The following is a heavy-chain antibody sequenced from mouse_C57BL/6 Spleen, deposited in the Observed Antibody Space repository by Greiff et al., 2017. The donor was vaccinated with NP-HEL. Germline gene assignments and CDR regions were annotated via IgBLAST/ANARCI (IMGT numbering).Heavy chain of an antibody. D-gene: IGHD2-3*01. J-gene: IGHJ3*01. CDR3: ARYYDGYWGWFAY. CDR2: IYPSDSET. Sequence: QVQLQQPGAELVRPGSSVKLSCKASGYTFTSYWMDWVKQRPGQGLEWIGNIYPSDSETHYNQKFKDKATLTVDKSSSTAYMQLSSLTSEDSAVYYCARYYDGYWGWFAYWGQGTLVTVYA. CDR1: GYTFTSYW. V-gene: IGHV1-61*01.